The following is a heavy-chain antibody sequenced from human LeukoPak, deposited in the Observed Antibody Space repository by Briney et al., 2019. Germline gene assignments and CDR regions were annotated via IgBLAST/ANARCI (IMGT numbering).Heavy chain of an antibody. V-gene: IGHV6-1*01. CDR1: GDSVSSNTAA. CDR3: ARGTYYYDSSGYYQTVLKLHYFDY. Sequence: SQTLSLTCTISGDSVSSNTAAWYWIRQSPSRGLEWLGRTYYNSKWYNDYAVSVKSRITINPDTSKNQFSPHLNSVTPEDTAVYYCARGTYYYDSSGYYQTVLKLHYFDYWGQGTLVTVSS. D-gene: IGHD3-22*01. J-gene: IGHJ4*02. CDR2: TYYNSKWYN.